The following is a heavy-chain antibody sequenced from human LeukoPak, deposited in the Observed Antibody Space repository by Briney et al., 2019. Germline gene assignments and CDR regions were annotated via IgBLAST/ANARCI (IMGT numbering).Heavy chain of an antibody. J-gene: IGHJ6*03. CDR3: ARRIGRLSRRAYYYYMDV. Sequence: SETLSLTCTVSGGSISSSSYYWGWIRQPPGKGLEWIGSIYYSGSTYYNPSLKSRVTISVDTSKNQFSLKLSSVTAADTAVYYCARRIGRLSRRAYYYYMDVWGKGTTVTVSS. CDR1: GGSISSSSYY. D-gene: IGHD2-15*01. V-gene: IGHV4-39*07. CDR2: IYYSGST.